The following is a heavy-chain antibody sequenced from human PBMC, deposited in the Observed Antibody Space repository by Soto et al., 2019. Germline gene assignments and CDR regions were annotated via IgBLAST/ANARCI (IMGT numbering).Heavy chain of an antibody. CDR2: IVVGSGNT. J-gene: IGHJ3*02. CDR1: GFTFTSSA. D-gene: IGHD3-22*01. Sequence: SVKVSCKASGFTFTSSAVQWVRQARGQRLEWIGWIVVGSGNTNYAQKFQERVTITRDMSTSTAYMELSSLRSEDTAVYYCAAGYYYDSSGYPDAFDIWGQGTMVTVSS. CDR3: AAGYYYDSSGYPDAFDI. V-gene: IGHV1-58*01.